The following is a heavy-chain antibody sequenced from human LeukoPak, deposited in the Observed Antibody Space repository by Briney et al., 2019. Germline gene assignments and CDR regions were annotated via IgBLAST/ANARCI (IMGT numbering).Heavy chain of an antibody. D-gene: IGHD4-17*01. J-gene: IGHJ4*02. CDR3: ARDRSYGDYLN. CDR2: IYSGGST. CDR1: GFTVSSNY. Sequence: PGGSLRLSCAVSGFTVSSNYMSWVRQAPGKGLEWVSVIYSGGSTYYADSVKGRFTISRDNAKNTLYLQMNSLRAEDTAVYYCARDRSYGDYLNWGQGTLVTVSS. V-gene: IGHV3-53*01.